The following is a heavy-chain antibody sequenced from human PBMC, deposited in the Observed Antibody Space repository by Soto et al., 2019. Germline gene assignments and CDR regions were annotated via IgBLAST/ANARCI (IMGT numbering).Heavy chain of an antibody. CDR3: AKMATFGSLNWCEP. D-gene: IGHD3-16*01. CDR1: GYTFTNFG. V-gene: IGHV1-8*02. CDR2: MNPGSGDT. J-gene: IGHJ5*02. Sequence: ASVKGYCKAAGYTFTNFGVAWVRRDPGQGLEWMGWMNPGSGDTGYAQKFQGRVTMTRDISIATAYMELSSLRSDDTAIYYCAKMATFGSLNWCEPWGQGTLVNVSS.